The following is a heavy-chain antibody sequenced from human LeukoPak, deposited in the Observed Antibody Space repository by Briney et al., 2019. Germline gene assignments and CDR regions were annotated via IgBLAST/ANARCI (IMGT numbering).Heavy chain of an antibody. CDR3: VRDISDAFDI. J-gene: IGHJ3*02. CDR1: GFTFSSYA. V-gene: IGHV3-30-3*01. CDR2: ISYDGSNK. Sequence: GGSLILSCAASGFTFSSYAMHWVRQAPGKGLEWVAVISYDGSNKYYADSVKGRFTISRVNSKNTLYLQMNSLRAEDTAVYYCVRDISDAFDIWGQGTMVTVSS.